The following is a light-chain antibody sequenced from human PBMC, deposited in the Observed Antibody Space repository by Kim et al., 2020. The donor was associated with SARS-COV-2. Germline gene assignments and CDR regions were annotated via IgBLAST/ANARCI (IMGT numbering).Light chain of an antibody. CDR1: SGSIASNY. CDR3: QSYDISSLWV. J-gene: IGLJ3*02. CDR2: EDN. Sequence: NFMLTQPHSVSESPGKTVTISCTRSSGSIASNYVQWYQQRPGSAPTTVIYEDNQRPSGVPDRFSGSIDSSSNSASLTISGLKTEDEADYYCQSYDISSLWVFGGGTQLTVL. V-gene: IGLV6-57*04.